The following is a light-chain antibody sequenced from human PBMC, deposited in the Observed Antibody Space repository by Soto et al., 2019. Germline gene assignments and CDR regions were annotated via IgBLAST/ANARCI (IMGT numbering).Light chain of an antibody. V-gene: IGKV1-5*01. CDR1: QSVSTW. CDR3: QQAASFPIT. J-gene: IGKJ5*01. CDR2: DAS. Sequence: DIQMTQSPSTLSASVGDSVTVTCRASQSVSTWLAWYQQKPGKAPKLLISDASSFESGVPSRFSGSGSGTDFTLTINSLQPEDFATYYCQQAASFPITFGQGTRLEIK.